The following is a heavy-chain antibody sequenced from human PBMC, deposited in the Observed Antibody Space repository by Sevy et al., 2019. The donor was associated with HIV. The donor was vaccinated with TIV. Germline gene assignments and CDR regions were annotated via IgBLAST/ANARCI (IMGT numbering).Heavy chain of an antibody. V-gene: IGHV4-31*03. J-gene: IGHJ4*02. CDR1: GGSISSGGYY. D-gene: IGHD2-8*01. CDR3: VGPSMVFDY. Sequence: SETLSLTCTVSGGSISSGGYYWSWIRQHPGEGLEWIGYIYYSGSTSYNPSLKSRITISVDTSKNHFSLKLTSVTAADTAGYYCVGPSMVFDYWGQGTLVTVSS. CDR2: IYYSGST.